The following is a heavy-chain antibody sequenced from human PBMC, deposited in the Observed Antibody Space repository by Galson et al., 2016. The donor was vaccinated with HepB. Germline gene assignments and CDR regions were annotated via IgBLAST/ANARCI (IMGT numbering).Heavy chain of an antibody. CDR2: IYHSGTA. CDR3: ARGIAVEPSANWFDP. D-gene: IGHD2-2*01. CDR1: GVSIRSSSW. V-gene: IGHV4-4*01. Sequence: ETLSLTCDVSGVSIRSSSWWSWVRQPPGKGLEWIGEIYHSGTANYNPSLKNRVTISVDKSKNQFSLNLTSVTAADTAVYFCARGIAVEPSANWFDPWGQGSLVTVSS. J-gene: IGHJ5*02.